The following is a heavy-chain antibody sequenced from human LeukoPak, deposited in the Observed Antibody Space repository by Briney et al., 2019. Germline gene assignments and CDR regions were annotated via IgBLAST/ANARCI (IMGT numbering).Heavy chain of an antibody. Sequence: PSETLSLTCAVYGGSFSGYYWSWIRQPPGKGLEWIGEINHSGSTNYNPSLKSRVTISVDTSKNQFSLKLSSVTAADTAAYYCARGALYDYVWGSYRRPTYFDYWGQGTLVTVSS. CDR3: ARGALYDYVWGSYRRPTYFDY. J-gene: IGHJ4*02. V-gene: IGHV4-34*01. D-gene: IGHD3-16*02. CDR1: GGSFSGYY. CDR2: INHSGST.